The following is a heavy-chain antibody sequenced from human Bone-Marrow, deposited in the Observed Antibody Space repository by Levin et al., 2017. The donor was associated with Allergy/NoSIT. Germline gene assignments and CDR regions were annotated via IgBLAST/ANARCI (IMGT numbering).Heavy chain of an antibody. V-gene: IGHV4-59*13. J-gene: IGHJ5*02. CDR1: GGSLSTYY. CDR3: AKDSIVGATS. CDR2: IYYSGST. D-gene: IGHD1-26*01. Sequence: SETLSLNCTVSGGSLSTYYWSWIRQPPGKGLEWIGYIYYSGSTNYNPSLKSRVTISLDASKTQFSLKLRSVSAADTAVYFCAKDSIVGATSWGQGILVSVSS.